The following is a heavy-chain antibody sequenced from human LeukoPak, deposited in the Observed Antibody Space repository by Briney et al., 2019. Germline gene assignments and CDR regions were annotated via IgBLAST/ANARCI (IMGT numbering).Heavy chain of an antibody. J-gene: IGHJ5*02. D-gene: IGHD2-15*01. CDR2: MSHSRNS. CDR1: GYSISSGYY. V-gene: IGHV4-38-2*02. CDR3: ARDPSVVVVAATLGWFDP. Sequence: PSETLSLTCKVSGYSISSGYYWAWIRQPPGKGLEWIGTMSHSRNSYYSPSLKSRVTISEDTSKNQFSLKLKSVTAADTAVYYCARDPSVVVVAATLGWFDPWGQGTLVTVSS.